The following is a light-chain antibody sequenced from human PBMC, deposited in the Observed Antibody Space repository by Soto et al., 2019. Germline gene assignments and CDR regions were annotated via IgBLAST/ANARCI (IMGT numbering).Light chain of an antibody. V-gene: IGLV1-51*02. CDR3: GTWDSSLSAV. J-gene: IGLJ7*01. Sequence: QSVLTQPPSVSAAPGQKVTISCSGSSSNIGNNYVSWYQQLPGTAPKLLIYENNKRPSGIPDRFSGSKSGTSATLGITGLQTGDEAGYYCGTWDSSLSAVFGGGTQLTVL. CDR2: ENN. CDR1: SSNIGNNY.